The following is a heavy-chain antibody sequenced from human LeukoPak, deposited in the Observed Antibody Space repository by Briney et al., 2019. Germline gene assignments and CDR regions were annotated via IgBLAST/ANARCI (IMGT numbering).Heavy chain of an antibody. J-gene: IGHJ6*02. Sequence: GASVKVSCKVSGYTLTELSMHWVRQAPGKGLEWMGGFDPEDGETIYAQKFQGRVTMTEDTSTDTAYMELSSLRSEHTAVYYCATGSSRNSADYYYGMDVWGQGTTVTVSS. CDR3: ATGSSRNSADYYYGMDV. V-gene: IGHV1-24*01. CDR1: GYTLTELS. D-gene: IGHD2-2*01. CDR2: FDPEDGET.